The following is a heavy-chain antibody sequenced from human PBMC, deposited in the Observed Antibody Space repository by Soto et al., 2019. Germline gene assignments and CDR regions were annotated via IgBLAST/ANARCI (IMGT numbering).Heavy chain of an antibody. J-gene: IGHJ5*02. D-gene: IGHD3-22*01. CDR2: INHSGST. Sequence: QVQLQQWGAGLLKPSETLSLTCAVYGGSFSGYYWSWIRQPPGKGLEWIGEINHSGSTNYNPSLTSRVTISVDTSKNQFSLKLSSVTAADTAVYYCATGLYDSSGYYWFDPWGQGTLVTVSS. V-gene: IGHV4-34*01. CDR3: ATGLYDSSGYYWFDP. CDR1: GGSFSGYY.